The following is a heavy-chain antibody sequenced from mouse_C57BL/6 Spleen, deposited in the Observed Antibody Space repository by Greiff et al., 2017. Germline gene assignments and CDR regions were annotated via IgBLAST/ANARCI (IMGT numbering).Heavy chain of an antibody. V-gene: IGHV1-64*01. CDR1: GYTFTSYW. Sequence: QVQLQQPGAELVKPGASVKLSCKASGYTFTSYWMHWVKQRPGQGLEWIGMIHPNSGSTNYNEKFKGKATLTVDKSSSTAYMQLSSLTSEDSAVYYCARALHLYSNYDYFDYWGQGTTLTVSS. CDR2: IHPNSGST. J-gene: IGHJ2*01. D-gene: IGHD2-5*01. CDR3: ARALHLYSNYDYFDY.